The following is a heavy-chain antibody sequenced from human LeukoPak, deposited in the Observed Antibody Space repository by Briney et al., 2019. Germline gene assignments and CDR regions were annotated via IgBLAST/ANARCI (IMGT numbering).Heavy chain of an antibody. D-gene: IGHD6-19*01. Sequence: ASVKVSCKTSGYTFTGYYMHWVRQAPGQGLEWMGWINPNSGGTDYAQRFQGRVTMTRDTSISTAYMELYSLRSDDTAVFYCARGIPSSGSDYWGQGTLVTVSS. J-gene: IGHJ4*02. CDR2: INPNSGGT. CDR1: GYTFTGYY. CDR3: ARGIPSSGSDY. V-gene: IGHV1-2*02.